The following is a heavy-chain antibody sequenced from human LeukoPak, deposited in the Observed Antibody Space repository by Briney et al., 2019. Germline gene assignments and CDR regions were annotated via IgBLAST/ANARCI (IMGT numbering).Heavy chain of an antibody. D-gene: IGHD3-10*01. Sequence: SETLSLTCTVSGGSISSDYWSWIRQPPGKGLEWIGHIYYSGSTNYNPSLKSRVTISVDTSKNQFSLELNSVTAADTAVYYCARQTGYFRYWGQGTLVGVSS. CDR3: ARQTGYFRY. CDR1: GGSISSDY. J-gene: IGHJ1*01. CDR2: IYYSGST. V-gene: IGHV4-59*08.